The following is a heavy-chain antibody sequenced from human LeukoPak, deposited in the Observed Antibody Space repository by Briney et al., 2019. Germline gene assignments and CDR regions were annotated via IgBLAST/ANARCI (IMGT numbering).Heavy chain of an antibody. CDR2: IRTNAEGAKYA. V-gene: IGHV3-48*02. Sequence: GGSLRLSCATSGFSFTDYPMDWVRQAPGQGLEWISNIRTNAEGAKYAYYADSVKGRDNISRDDGKNKLYLNMNSLRDDDTAVYYCATDQRYAFDYWGQGILVTVSS. J-gene: IGHJ4*02. D-gene: IGHD3-9*01. CDR3: ATDQRYAFDY. CDR1: GFSFTDYP.